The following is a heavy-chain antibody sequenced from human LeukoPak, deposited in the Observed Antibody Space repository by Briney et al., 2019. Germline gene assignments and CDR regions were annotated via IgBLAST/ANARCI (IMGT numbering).Heavy chain of an antibody. Sequence: SVKVSCKASGGTFSSYAISWVRQAPGQGLEWMGGIIPIFGTANYAQKFQGRVTITADESTSTAYMELSSLRSEDTAVYYCARDRRELLREILYFDYWGQGTLVTVSS. CDR1: GGTFSSYA. CDR2: IIPIFGTA. D-gene: IGHD1-26*01. CDR3: ARDRRELLREILYFDY. V-gene: IGHV1-69*01. J-gene: IGHJ4*02.